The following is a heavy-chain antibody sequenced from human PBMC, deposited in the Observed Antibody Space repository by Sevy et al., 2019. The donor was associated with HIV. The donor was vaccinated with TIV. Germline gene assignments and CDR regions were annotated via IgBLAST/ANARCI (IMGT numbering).Heavy chain of an antibody. J-gene: IGHJ6*02. CDR1: GFTFNTHA. Sequence: GGSLRLSCAASGFTFNTHAMNWVRQAPGKGLEWVSTISGPGSSTYYADSVKGRFTISRDNAKNSLYLQMNSLRAEDTAVYYCARDYPTYYDFWSGYKPYYYGMDVWGQGTTVTVSS. CDR2: ISGPGSST. D-gene: IGHD3-3*01. CDR3: ARDYPTYYDFWSGYKPYYYGMDV. V-gene: IGHV3-48*03.